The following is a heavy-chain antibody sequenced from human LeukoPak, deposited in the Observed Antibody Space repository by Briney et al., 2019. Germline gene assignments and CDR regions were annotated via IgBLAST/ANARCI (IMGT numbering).Heavy chain of an antibody. CDR1: GGSISSYY. CDR2: IYTSGST. D-gene: IGHD3-3*01. V-gene: IGHV4-4*07. CDR3: AREMGYDFWSANGYYYMDV. J-gene: IGHJ6*03. Sequence: SETLSLTCTVSGGSISSYYWSWIRQPAGKGLEWIGRIYTSGSTNYNPSLKSRVTMSLDTSKNQFSLKLSSVTAADTAVYYCAREMGYDFWSANGYYYMDVWGKGTTVTVSS.